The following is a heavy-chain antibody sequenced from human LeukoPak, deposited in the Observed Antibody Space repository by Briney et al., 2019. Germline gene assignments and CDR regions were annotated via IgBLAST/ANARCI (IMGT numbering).Heavy chain of an antibody. Sequence: QTGGSLRLSCAASGFTFSSYGMSWVRQAPGKGLEWVSAISGSGGSTYYADSVKGRFTISRDNSKNTLYLQMNSLRAEDTAVYYCAKDPLWFGELWDFEDYWGQGTLVTVSS. J-gene: IGHJ4*02. CDR1: GFTFSSYG. CDR3: AKDPLWFGELWDFEDY. CDR2: ISGSGGST. V-gene: IGHV3-23*01. D-gene: IGHD3-10*01.